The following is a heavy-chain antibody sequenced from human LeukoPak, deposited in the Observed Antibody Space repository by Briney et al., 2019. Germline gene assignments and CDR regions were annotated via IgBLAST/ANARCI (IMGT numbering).Heavy chain of an antibody. D-gene: IGHD3-10*01. CDR3: AREPVNYYGSGGNWFDP. CDR1: GYSISSGFH. Sequence: SETLSLTCTVSGYSISSGFHWGWIRQPPGKGLEWIGNVYHNGSTYYNPSLKGRVTVSVDTSKNHFSLKLSSVTAADTAVYYCAREPVNYYGSGGNWFDPWGQGTLVTVSS. V-gene: IGHV4-38-2*02. CDR2: VYHNGST. J-gene: IGHJ5*02.